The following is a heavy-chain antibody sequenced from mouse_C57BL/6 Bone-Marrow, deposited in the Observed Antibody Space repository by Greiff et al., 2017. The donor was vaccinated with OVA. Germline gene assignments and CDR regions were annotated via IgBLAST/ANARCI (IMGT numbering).Heavy chain of an antibody. CDR2: IDPSDSYT. D-gene: IGHD2-1*01. J-gene: IGHJ1*03. CDR1: GYTFTSYW. Sequence: QVQLQQPGAELVRPGTSVKLSCKASGYTFTSYWMHWVKQRPGQGLEWIGVIDPSDSYTNYNQKFKGKATLTVDTSSSTAYMQLSSLTSEDSAVDYCAREGDGNWYFDVWGTGTTVTVSS. V-gene: IGHV1-59*01. CDR3: AREGDGNWYFDV.